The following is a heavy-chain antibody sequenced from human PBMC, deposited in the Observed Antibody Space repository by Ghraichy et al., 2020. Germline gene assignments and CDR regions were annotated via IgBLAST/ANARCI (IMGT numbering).Heavy chain of an antibody. J-gene: IGHJ4*02. Sequence: SVKVSCKASGGTFSSYAISWVRQAPGQGLEWMGGIIPIFGTANYAQKFQGRVTITADESTSTAYMELSSLRSEDTAVYYCAILRAQSDGSGPEDTYYFDYWGQGTLVTVSS. CDR1: GGTFSSYA. CDR3: AILRAQSDGSGPEDTYYFDY. CDR2: IIPIFGTA. V-gene: IGHV1-69*13. D-gene: IGHD3-10*01.